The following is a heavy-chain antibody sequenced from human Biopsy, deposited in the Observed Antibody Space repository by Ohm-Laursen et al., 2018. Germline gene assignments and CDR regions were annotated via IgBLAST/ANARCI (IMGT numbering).Heavy chain of an antibody. CDR2: LSSRGSNI. D-gene: IGHD3-3*01. CDR3: ARFPDFWSGYYVDS. V-gene: IGHV3-11*01. Sequence: SLRLSCAASGFTFSDYYMSWIRQAPGKGLEWISYLSSRGSNIYYAGSVEGRSTVSRDNANNSLFLQMNSLRAEDTAVYYCARFPDFWSGYYVDSWGQGTLVTVSS. J-gene: IGHJ4*02. CDR1: GFTFSDYY.